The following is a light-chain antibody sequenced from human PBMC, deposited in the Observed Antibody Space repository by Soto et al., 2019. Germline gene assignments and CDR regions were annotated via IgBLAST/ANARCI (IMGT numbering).Light chain of an antibody. Sequence: QSALTQPASVSGSPGQSITISCTGTSSDVGDYNYVSWYQQHPGKAPKLIIYEVRNRPSGVSSRFSGSKSGNSASLTISGLQAEDEADYYSSSYTSTSTLYVFGTGTKLTVL. CDR1: SSDVGDYNY. CDR2: EVR. CDR3: SSYTSTSTLYV. J-gene: IGLJ1*01. V-gene: IGLV2-14*01.